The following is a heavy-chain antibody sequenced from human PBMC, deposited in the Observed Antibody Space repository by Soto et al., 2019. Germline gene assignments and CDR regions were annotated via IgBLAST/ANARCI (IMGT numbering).Heavy chain of an antibody. J-gene: IGHJ5*02. Sequence: GASVKVFGSASGGTFSSSAISWVRQAHGQGLERMGGIIPIFGTANSAQKFQGRVTITADESTRPPYMEQSSLRYEDTAVYYWARGSVAGPNWYDPWGQGTLVTVST. CDR3: ARGSVAGPNWYDP. V-gene: IGHV1-69*01. D-gene: IGHD6-19*01. CDR1: GGTFSSSA. CDR2: IIPIFGTA.